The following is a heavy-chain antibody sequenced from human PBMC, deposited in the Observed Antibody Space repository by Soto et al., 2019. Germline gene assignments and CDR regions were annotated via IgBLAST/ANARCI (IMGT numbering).Heavy chain of an antibody. CDR3: ARDGKTGGRLRFLEWFLDY. V-gene: IGHV1-18*01. J-gene: IGHJ4*02. CDR2: ISADTGDT. CDR1: GYTFTSYG. Sequence: ASVKVSCKASGYTFTSYGTSWVRQAPGLGPEWMGWISADTGDTKYSQKIKDRVTMTIETSTNTAYMELRSLKSDDTAVYYCARDGKTGGRLRFLEWFLDYWGQGTLVTVSS. D-gene: IGHD3-3*01.